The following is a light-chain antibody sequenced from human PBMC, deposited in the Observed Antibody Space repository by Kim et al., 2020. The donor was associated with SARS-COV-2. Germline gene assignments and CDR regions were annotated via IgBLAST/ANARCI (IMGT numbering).Light chain of an antibody. Sequence: ETVLTQSPATLSLSPGERATLSCRASQSVSRNVAWYQQKPGQAPRLLIFDASNRATGIPARFSGSGSGTDFTLTISSLEPEDFAVYYCQQRNNWTFGQGTKLEI. CDR2: DAS. CDR1: QSVSRN. J-gene: IGKJ2*01. CDR3: QQRNNWT. V-gene: IGKV3-11*01.